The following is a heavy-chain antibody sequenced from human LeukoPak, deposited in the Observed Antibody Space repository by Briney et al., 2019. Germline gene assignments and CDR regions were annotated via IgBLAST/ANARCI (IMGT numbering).Heavy chain of an antibody. Sequence: SVKVSCKASGGTFSSYAISWVRQAPGQGLEWMGGIIPIFGTASYAQKFQGRVTITTDEFTSTAYMELSGLRSEDTAVYYCALAYCGGDCYSWGQGTLVTVSS. V-gene: IGHV1-69*05. CDR1: GGTFSSYA. CDR3: ALAYCGGDCYS. J-gene: IGHJ4*02. D-gene: IGHD2-21*02. CDR2: IIPIFGTA.